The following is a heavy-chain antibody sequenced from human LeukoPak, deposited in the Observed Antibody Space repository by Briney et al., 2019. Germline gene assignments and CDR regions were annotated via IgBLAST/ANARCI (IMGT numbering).Heavy chain of an antibody. CDR2: IYYSGST. CDR3: ARVDSGYDFGGHYYYYYRDV. J-gene: IGHJ6*03. CDR1: GGSISSYY. V-gene: IGHV4-59*01. Sequence: PSETLSLTCTVSGGSISSYYWSWIRQPPGKGLEWIGYIYYSGSTNYNPSLKSRVTISADTSKNQFSLKLSSVTAADTAWYYCARVDSGYDFGGHYYYYYRDVWGKGTTVTISS. D-gene: IGHD5-12*01.